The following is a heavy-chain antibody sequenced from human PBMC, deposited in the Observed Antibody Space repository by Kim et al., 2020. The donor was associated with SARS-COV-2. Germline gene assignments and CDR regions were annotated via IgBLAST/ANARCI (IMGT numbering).Heavy chain of an antibody. Sequence: SGGSTYYADSRKGRFTISRDNSKNTLYLQMNSLRAEDTAVYYCAKEMGDYWGQGTLVTVSS. J-gene: IGHJ4*02. CDR2: SGGST. V-gene: IGHV3-23*01. CDR3: AKEMGDY. D-gene: IGHD2-8*01.